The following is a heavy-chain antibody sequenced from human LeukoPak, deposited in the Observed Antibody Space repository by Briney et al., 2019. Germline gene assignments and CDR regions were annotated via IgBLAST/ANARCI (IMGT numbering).Heavy chain of an antibody. CDR3: ARGCDYGDYERCN. CDR1: GGTFSSYA. D-gene: IGHD4-17*01. Sequence: SVKVFCKASGGTFSSYAISWVRQAPGQGLEWMGRIIPIFGTANYAQKFQGRVTITTDESTSTAYMELSSLRSEDTAVYYCARGCDYGDYERCNWGQGTLVTVSS. V-gene: IGHV1-69*05. J-gene: IGHJ4*02. CDR2: IIPIFGTA.